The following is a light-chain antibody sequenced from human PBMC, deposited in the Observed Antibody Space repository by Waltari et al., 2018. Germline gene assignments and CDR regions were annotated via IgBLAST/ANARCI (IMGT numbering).Light chain of an antibody. Sequence: QSALTQPASVSGSPGQSITISCTGTSNDLGDYNYVSWYQQYPGKVPKVMIYDVSNRPSGVSNRFSCAKAGKTASLTISGLLAEDEADYYCFSYTGTSTYVFGTGTTVTVL. CDR3: FSYTGTSTYV. CDR2: DVS. J-gene: IGLJ1*01. CDR1: SNDLGDYNY. V-gene: IGLV2-14*01.